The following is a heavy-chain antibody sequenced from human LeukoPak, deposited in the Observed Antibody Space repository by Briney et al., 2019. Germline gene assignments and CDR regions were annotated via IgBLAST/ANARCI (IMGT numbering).Heavy chain of an antibody. CDR2: ISSSSSTI. J-gene: IGHJ6*02. CDR1: GFTFSSYS. CDR3: ARDRGNSHYYNMDV. Sequence: GGSLRLSCAASGFTFSSYSMNWVRQAPGKGLEWVSYISSSSSTIYYADSVKGRFTISRDNAKNSLYLQMHSLRVEDTAVFYCARDRGNSHYYNMDVWGQGTTVTVSS. V-gene: IGHV3-48*04. D-gene: IGHD3-10*01.